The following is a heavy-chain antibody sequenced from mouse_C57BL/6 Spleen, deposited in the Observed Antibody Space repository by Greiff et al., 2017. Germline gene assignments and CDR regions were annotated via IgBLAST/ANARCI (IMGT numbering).Heavy chain of an antibody. CDR3: AREGTTVVADWYFDV. V-gene: IGHV1-53*01. J-gene: IGHJ1*03. CDR2: INPSNGGT. D-gene: IGHD1-1*01. Sequence: QVQLQQPGTELVKPGASVKLSCKASGYTFTSYWMHWVKQRPGQGLEWIGNINPSNGGTNYNEKFKSKATLTVDKSSSTAYMQLSSLTSADSAVYYCAREGTTVVADWYFDVWGTGTTVTVSS. CDR1: GYTFTSYW.